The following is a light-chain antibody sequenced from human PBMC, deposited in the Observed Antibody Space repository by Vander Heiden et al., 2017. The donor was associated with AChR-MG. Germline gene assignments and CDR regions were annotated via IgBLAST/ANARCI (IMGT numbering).Light chain of an antibody. V-gene: IGKV1-39*01. CDR1: QSISSY. CDR3: QQSDSTLLT. Sequence: DIQMTQSPSALSASLGDIVTITCLASQSISSYLNWYQQKPGKAPKLLIYAASSLQSGVPSRFSGSGSGTDFTLTISRLQPEDFATYYCQQSDSTLLTFGGGTKVEIK. J-gene: IGKJ4*01. CDR2: AAS.